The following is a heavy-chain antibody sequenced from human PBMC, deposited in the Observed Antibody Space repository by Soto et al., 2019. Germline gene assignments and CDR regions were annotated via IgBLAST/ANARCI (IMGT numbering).Heavy chain of an antibody. D-gene: IGHD2-8*01. J-gene: IGHJ5*02. V-gene: IGHV1-2*04. CDR1: GYTFTGYY. CDR3: ARGAYCTNGVCYTNWFDP. Sequence: ASVKVSCKASGYTFTGYYMHWVRQAPGQGLEWMGWINPNSGGTNYAQKFQGWVTMTRDTSISTAYMELSRLRSDDTAVYYCARGAYCTNGVCYTNWFDPWGQVTLVTVSS. CDR2: INPNSGGT.